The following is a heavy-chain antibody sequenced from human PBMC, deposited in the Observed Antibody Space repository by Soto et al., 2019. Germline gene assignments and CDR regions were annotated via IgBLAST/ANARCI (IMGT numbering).Heavy chain of an antibody. V-gene: IGHV1-69*13. CDR2: IIPILNSP. CDR1: VGTFCSYA. D-gene: IGHD2-2*01. Sequence: SVKVSCKASVGTFCSYAITWVRRAPGQGLEWLGGIIPILNSPAYAQKFQARVVITADEITNTAYMELNSLRFDDTAVYYCAREAPYCTSATCPKFYDMDVWGQGTTVTVSS. J-gene: IGHJ6*02. CDR3: AREAPYCTSATCPKFYDMDV.